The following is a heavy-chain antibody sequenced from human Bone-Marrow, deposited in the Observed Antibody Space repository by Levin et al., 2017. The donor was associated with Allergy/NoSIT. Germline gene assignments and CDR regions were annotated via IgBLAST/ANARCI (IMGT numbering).Heavy chain of an antibody. D-gene: IGHD5-12*01. CDR3: AREVAYDGPSDYSGMDV. CDR1: GGSISSSSYY. J-gene: IGHJ6*02. V-gene: IGHV4-39*07. CDR2: IYYSGST. Sequence: SETLSLTCTVSGGSISSSSYYWGWIRQPPGKGLEWIGTIYYSGSTYYNPSLKRRVTISIDMSKNQFSLKLSSVTAADTAVYYCAREVAYDGPSDYSGMDVWGQGTTVTVSS.